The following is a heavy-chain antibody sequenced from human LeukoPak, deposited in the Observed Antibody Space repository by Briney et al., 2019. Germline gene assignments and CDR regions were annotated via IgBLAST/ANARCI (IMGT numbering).Heavy chain of an antibody. CDR1: GFTFSSYA. CDR3: ARAYSSSWYFDY. J-gene: IGHJ4*02. CDR2: ISYDGSNK. Sequence: GRSLRLSCAASGFTFSSYAMHWVRQAPGKGIEWVAVISYDGSNKYYADSVKGRFTISRDNSKNMLYLQMNSLRAEDTAVYYCARAYSSSWYFDYWGQGTLVTVSS. V-gene: IGHV3-30*01. D-gene: IGHD6-13*01.